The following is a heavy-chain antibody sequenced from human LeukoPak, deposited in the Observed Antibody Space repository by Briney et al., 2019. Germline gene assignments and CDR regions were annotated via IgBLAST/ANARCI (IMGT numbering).Heavy chain of an antibody. CDR2: FDPEDGET. Sequence: GASVKVSCKVSGYTLTELSMHWVRQAPGKGLEWMGGFDPEDGETIYAQKFQGRVTMTEGTSTDTAYMELSSLRSEDTAVYYCATGVMITFGGVIVDYWGQGTLVTVSS. CDR3: ATGVMITFGGVIVDY. CDR1: GYTLTELS. V-gene: IGHV1-24*01. D-gene: IGHD3-16*02. J-gene: IGHJ4*02.